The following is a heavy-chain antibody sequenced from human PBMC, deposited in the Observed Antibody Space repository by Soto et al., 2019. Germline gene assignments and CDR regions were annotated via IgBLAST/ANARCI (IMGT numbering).Heavy chain of an antibody. D-gene: IGHD1-1*01. CDR3: AGSGTRIGSGFDY. Sequence: ASVKVSCKASGSTFSSYAISWVRQAPGQGLEWRGGIIPIFGTANYAQKFQGRDTITADKSTSTAYMELSSRRSEDTAVYFCAGSGTRIGSGFDYWGQGTLVTVSS. CDR2: IIPIFGTA. V-gene: IGHV1-69*06. CDR1: GSTFSSYA. J-gene: IGHJ4*02.